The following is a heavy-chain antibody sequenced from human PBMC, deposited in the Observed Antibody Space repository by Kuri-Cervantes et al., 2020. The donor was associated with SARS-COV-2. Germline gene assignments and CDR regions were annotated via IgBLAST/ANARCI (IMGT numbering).Heavy chain of an antibody. D-gene: IGHD6-6*01. CDR2: IYYSGST. CDR1: GGSFSGYY. J-gene: IGHJ4*02. Sequence: GSLRLSCAVYGGSFSGYYWSWIRQPPGKGLEWIGYIYYSGSTNYNPSLKSRVTISVDTSKNQFSLKLSSVTAADTAVYYCARRSAARPRGLFDYWGQGTLVTVSS. V-gene: IGHV4-59*08. CDR3: ARRSAARPRGLFDY.